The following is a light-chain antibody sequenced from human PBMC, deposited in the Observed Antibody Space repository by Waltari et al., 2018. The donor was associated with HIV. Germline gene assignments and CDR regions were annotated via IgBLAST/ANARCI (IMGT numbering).Light chain of an antibody. CDR3: SSYAGTNKV. Sequence: QSALTQPPSASGSPGQSVTVSCTATTSDIGGYNYVSWYQQHPGKAPKLIIYEVTKRPSVFPARFSGSKSGNTASLTVSGLQAEDEADYYCSSYAGTNKVFGGGTKLTVL. J-gene: IGLJ3*02. V-gene: IGLV2-8*01. CDR2: EVT. CDR1: TSDIGGYNY.